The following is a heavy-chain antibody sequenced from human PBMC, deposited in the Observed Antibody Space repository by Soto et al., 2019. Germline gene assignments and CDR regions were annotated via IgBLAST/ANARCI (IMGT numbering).Heavy chain of an antibody. J-gene: IGHJ3*02. V-gene: IGHV1-69*06. D-gene: IGHD6-19*01. CDR3: ATNKVGSSGWYDAFDI. CDR1: GGTFSSYA. CDR2: IIPIFGTA. Sequence: SVKVSCKASGGTFSSYAISWVRQAPGQGLEWMGGIIPIFGTANYAQKFQGRVTITAGKSTSTAYMELSSLRSEDTAVYYCATNKVGSSGWYDAFDIWGQGTMVTVSS.